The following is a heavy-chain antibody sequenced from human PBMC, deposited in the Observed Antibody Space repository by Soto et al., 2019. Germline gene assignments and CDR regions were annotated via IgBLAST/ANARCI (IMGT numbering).Heavy chain of an antibody. J-gene: IGHJ3*02. CDR2: IWYDGSNK. CDR1: GFTFSSYG. CDR3: ASDPLLAWELPPTSHDAFDI. V-gene: IGHV3-33*01. Sequence: GGSLRLSCAASGFTFSSYGMHWVRQAPGKGLEWVAVIWYDGSNKYYADSVKGRFTISRDNSKNTLYLQMNSLRADDRAVYYCASDPLLAWELPPTSHDAFDIWGQGTMVTVSS. D-gene: IGHD1-26*01.